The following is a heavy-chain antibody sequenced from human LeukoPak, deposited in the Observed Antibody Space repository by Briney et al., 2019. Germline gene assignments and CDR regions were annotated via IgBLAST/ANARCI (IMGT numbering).Heavy chain of an antibody. J-gene: IGHJ3*02. Sequence: GGSLTLSCAASGFTFSSYDMSWVRQAPGKGLEWISVIRGSEDLPYYADSVRGRFTISRDNSKNTLYLQTNSLRAEDTAVYYCAKGRSSWTYDAFDIWGQGTMVTVSS. V-gene: IGHV3-23*01. CDR1: GFTFSSYD. D-gene: IGHD6-13*01. CDR3: AKGRSSWTYDAFDI. CDR2: IRGSEDLP.